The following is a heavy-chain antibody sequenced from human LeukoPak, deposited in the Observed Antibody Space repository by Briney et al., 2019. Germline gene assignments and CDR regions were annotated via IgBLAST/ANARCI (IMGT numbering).Heavy chain of an antibody. J-gene: IGHJ5*02. D-gene: IGHD6-19*01. V-gene: IGHV4-39*07. CDR2: IYYSGST. Sequence: SETLSLTCTVSGGSISSSSYYWGWIRQPPGKGLEWIGSIYYSGSTYYNPSLKSRVTISVDTSKNQFSLKLSSVTAADTAVYYCARDLGPIAVAGRGAPNWFDPWGQGTLVTVSS. CDR1: GGSISSSSYY. CDR3: ARDLGPIAVAGRGAPNWFDP.